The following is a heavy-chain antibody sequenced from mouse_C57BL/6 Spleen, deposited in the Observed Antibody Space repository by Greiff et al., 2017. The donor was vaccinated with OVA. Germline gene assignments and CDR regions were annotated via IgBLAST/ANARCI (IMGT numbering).Heavy chain of an antibody. J-gene: IGHJ4*01. CDR1: GYTFTSYW. V-gene: IGHV1-69*01. Sequence: QVQLQQPGAELVMPGASVKLSCKASGYTFTSYWMHWVKQRPGQGLEWIGEIDPSDSYTNYHQKFKGKSTLTVDKSSSTAYMQLSSLTSEDAAVYYCARGGLRQCRQDYYAMDYWGQGTSVTVSS. CDR3: ARGGLRQCRQDYYAMDY. CDR2: IDPSDSYT. D-gene: IGHD2-4*01.